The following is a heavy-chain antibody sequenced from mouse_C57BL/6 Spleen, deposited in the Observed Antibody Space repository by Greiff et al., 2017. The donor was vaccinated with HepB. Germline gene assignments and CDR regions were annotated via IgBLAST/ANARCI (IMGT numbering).Heavy chain of an antibody. D-gene: IGHD2-2*01. Sequence: QVQLQQPGAELVKPGASVKVSCKASGYTFTSYWMHWVKQRPGQGLEWIGRIHPSDSDTNYNQKFKGKATLTVDKSSSTAYMQLSSLTSEDSAVYYCATSATMVKAWFAYWGQGTLVTVSA. CDR1: GYTFTSYW. J-gene: IGHJ3*01. CDR3: ATSATMVKAWFAY. CDR2: IHPSDSDT. V-gene: IGHV1-74*01.